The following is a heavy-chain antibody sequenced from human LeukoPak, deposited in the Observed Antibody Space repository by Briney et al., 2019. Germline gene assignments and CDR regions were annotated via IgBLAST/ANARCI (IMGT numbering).Heavy chain of an antibody. CDR2: ISAYNGNT. CDR1: GYTFTSYG. Sequence: ASVTVSCKASGYTFTSYGISWVRQAPGQGLEWMGWISAYNGNTNYAQKLQGRVTMTTDTSTSTAYMELRSLRSDDTAVYYCARDGAWFELGYCSSTSCAANDYWGQGTLVTVSS. CDR3: ARDGAWFELGYCSSTSCAANDY. V-gene: IGHV1-18*01. D-gene: IGHD2-2*01. J-gene: IGHJ4*02.